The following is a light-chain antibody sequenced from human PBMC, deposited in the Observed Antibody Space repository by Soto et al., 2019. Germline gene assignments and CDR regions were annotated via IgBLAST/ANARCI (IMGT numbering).Light chain of an antibody. CDR1: QSISSW. Sequence: DIQMTQSPSTLSASVGDRVTITCRASQSISSWLVWYQQRPREAPKLLIYGASSLECGVPSRFSGSGSGTEFTLTISSVLPTDFSTYYCQQYVTSSPTFGHGTKLEI. CDR2: GAS. CDR3: QQYVTSSPT. J-gene: IGKJ2*01. V-gene: IGKV1-5*01.